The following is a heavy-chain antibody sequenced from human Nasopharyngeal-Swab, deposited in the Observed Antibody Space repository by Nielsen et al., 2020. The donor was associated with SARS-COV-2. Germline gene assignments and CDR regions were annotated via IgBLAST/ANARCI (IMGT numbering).Heavy chain of an antibody. J-gene: IGHJ5*02. D-gene: IGHD6-19*01. V-gene: IGHV4-39*01. Sequence: WIRQPPGKGLEWIGSIYYSGSTYYNPSLKSRVTISVDTSKNQFSLKLSSVTAADTAVYYCARHISSGGRGWYGWFDPWGQGTLVTVSS. CDR3: ARHISSGGRGWYGWFDP. CDR2: IYYSGST.